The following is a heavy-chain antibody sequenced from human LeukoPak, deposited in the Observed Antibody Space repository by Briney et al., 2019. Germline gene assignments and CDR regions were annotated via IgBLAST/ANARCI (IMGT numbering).Heavy chain of an antibody. V-gene: IGHV3-13*01. D-gene: IGHD1-26*01. J-gene: IGHJ4*02. CDR2: IGKAGDT. CDR1: GFAFTDYD. Sequence: PGGSLRLSCAASGFAFTDYDMRSVRQATGGGLEWVSSIGKAGDTYYADSVKGRFTISRENANKHFYLQMNSLRAGDTAVYFCASLGDSIYWGQGTLVTVSS. CDR3: ASLGDSIY.